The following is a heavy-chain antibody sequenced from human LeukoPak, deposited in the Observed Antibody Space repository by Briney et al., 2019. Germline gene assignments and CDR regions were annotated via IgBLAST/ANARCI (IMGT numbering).Heavy chain of an antibody. J-gene: IGHJ4*02. CDR2: IYYSGGT. CDR3: ARVRRREASKYCSSTSCYRGHYSDY. Sequence: PSETLSLTCTVSGGSISSSSYYWGWIRQPPGKGLEWIGSIYYSGGTYYNPSLKSRVTISVDTSKNQFSLKLSSVTAADTAVYYCARVRRREASKYCSSTSCYRGHYSDYWGQGTLVTVSS. V-gene: IGHV4-39*07. D-gene: IGHD2-2*02. CDR1: GGSISSSSYY.